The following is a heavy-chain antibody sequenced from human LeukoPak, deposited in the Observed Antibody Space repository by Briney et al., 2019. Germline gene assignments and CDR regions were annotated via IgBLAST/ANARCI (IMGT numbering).Heavy chain of an antibody. CDR3: ARILNDCSSTSCYRVFDY. CDR2: IYHSGST. D-gene: IGHD2-2*01. CDR1: GGSISSSNW. J-gene: IGHJ4*02. Sequence: PSENLSLTCAVSGGSISSSNWWSWVRQPPGKGLEWIGEIYHSGSTNYNPSLKSRVTISVDKSKNQFSLKLSSVTAADTAVYYCARILNDCSSTSCYRVFDYWGQGTLVTVSS. V-gene: IGHV4-4*02.